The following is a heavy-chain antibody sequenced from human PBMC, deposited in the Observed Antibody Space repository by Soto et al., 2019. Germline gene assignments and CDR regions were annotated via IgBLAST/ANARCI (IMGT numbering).Heavy chain of an antibody. CDR3: ARDHGGGITFE. CDR1: GYTFTSYA. V-gene: IGHV1-18*01. Sequence: ASVKVSSKASGYTFTSYAMHWVRQAHGQRLEWMGWISAYNGNTKYAQKLQGRVTMTTDTSTSTAYMDLRSLRSDDTAVYYCARDHGGGITFEWGQGTQVPVSS. J-gene: IGHJ4*02. D-gene: IGHD3-16*01. CDR2: ISAYNGNT.